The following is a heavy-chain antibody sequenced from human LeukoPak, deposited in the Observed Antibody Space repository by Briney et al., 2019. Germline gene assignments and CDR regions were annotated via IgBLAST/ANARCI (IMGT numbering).Heavy chain of an antibody. V-gene: IGHV3-30*18. J-gene: IGHJ4*02. D-gene: IGHD5-18*01. CDR1: GFTVSSNY. Sequence: GGSLRLSCAASGFTVSSNYMSWVRQAPGKGLEWVAVISYDGSNKYYADSVKGRFTIFRDNSKNTLYLQMNSLRAEDTAVYYCAKDGHSHYFDYWGQGTLVTVSS. CDR3: AKDGHSHYFDY. CDR2: ISYDGSNK.